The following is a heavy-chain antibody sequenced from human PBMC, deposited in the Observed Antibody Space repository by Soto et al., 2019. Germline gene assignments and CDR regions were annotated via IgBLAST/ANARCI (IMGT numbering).Heavy chain of an antibody. CDR1: GGTFSSYT. J-gene: IGHJ6*03. V-gene: IGHV1-69*04. D-gene: IGHD2-15*01. Sequence: SVKVSCKASGGTFSSYTISWVRQAPGQGLEWMGRIIPILGIANYAQKFQGRVTITADKSTSTAYMELSSLRSEDTAVYYCARDLCGSCYSLRPYYYYMDVWGKGTTVTVSS. CDR2: IIPILGIA. CDR3: ARDLCGSCYSLRPYYYYMDV.